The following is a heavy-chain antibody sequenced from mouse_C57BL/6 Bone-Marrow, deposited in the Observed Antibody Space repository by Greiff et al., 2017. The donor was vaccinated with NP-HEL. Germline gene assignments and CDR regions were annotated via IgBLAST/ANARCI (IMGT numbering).Heavy chain of an antibody. CDR2: INPGSGGT. J-gene: IGHJ3*01. CDR1: GYAFTNYL. CDR3: ARGSWRFAY. V-gene: IGHV1-54*01. Sequence: VQLQQSGAELVRPGTSVKVSCKASGYAFTNYLIEWVKQRPGQGLEWIGVINPGSGGTNYNEKFKGKATLTADKSSSTAYMQRRSLTSEDSAVYFCARGSWRFAYWGQGTLVTVSA.